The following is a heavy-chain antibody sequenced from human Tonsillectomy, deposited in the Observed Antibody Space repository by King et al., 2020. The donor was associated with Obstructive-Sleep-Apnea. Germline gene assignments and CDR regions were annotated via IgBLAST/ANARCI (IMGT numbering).Heavy chain of an antibody. CDR1: GFTFNRCA. V-gene: IGHV3-30*04. Sequence: VQLVQSGGGVVQPGRSLRLSCAASGFTFNRCAMHWVRQAPGKGLEWVALISYDGSDKYYADSLKGRFTISRDNSKDTLYLQMNSLRAEDTALYYCARGRPTYYYYAMDVWGQGTTVTVSS. J-gene: IGHJ6*02. CDR2: ISYDGSDK. CDR3: ARGRPTYYYYAMDV.